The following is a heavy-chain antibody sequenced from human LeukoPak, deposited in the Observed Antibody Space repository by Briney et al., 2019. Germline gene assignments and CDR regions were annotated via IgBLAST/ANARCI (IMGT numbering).Heavy chain of an antibody. J-gene: IGHJ4*02. V-gene: IGHV1-18*04. CDR2: ISANTGET. D-gene: IGHD2-8*01. CDR3: AKVADDQMGY. CDR1: GYTFTAYG. Sequence: ASVKVSCKASGYTFTAYGFCWVRQAPGHGLEWMGWISANTGETDYAQKFRGRVAMTTDTSTTTDYMELRSLRPDDTAVYFCAKVADDQMGYWGKGTLVTVST.